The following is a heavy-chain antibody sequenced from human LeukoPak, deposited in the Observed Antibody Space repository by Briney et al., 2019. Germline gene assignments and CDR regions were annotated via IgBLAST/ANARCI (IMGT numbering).Heavy chain of an antibody. CDR2: ISGSGGST. CDR1: GFTFSSYA. CDR3: ARDEIPPYYYDSSGYFDY. V-gene: IGHV3-23*01. J-gene: IGHJ4*02. D-gene: IGHD3-22*01. Sequence: GGSLRLSCAASGFTFSSYAMSWVRQAPGKGLEWVSAISGSGGSTYYADSVKGRFTISRDNAKNSLYLQMNSLRAEDTAVYYCARDEIPPYYYDSSGYFDYWGQGTLVTVSS.